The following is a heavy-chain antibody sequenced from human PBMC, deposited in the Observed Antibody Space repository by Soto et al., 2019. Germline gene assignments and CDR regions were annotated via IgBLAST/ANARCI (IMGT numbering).Heavy chain of an antibody. CDR2: IYYSGST. D-gene: IGHD2-15*01. Sequence: QVQLQESGPGLVKPSQTLSLTCTVSGGSISSGGYYWSWIRQHPGKGLEWIGYIYYSGSTYYNPSLKSRVTISVDPSKNHFSLKLSSVTAADTAVYYCARGRALVAATIPRYYFDYWGQGTLVTVSS. CDR3: ARGRALVAATIPRYYFDY. J-gene: IGHJ4*02. V-gene: IGHV4-31*03. CDR1: GGSISSGGYY.